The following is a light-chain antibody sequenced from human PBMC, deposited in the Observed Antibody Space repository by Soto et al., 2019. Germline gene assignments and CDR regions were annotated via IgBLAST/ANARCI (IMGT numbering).Light chain of an antibody. CDR1: QSVRSY. V-gene: IGKV3-11*01. J-gene: IGKJ2*01. CDR2: DAS. CDR3: QQRGNWPPYA. Sequence: EIVLTQSPATLSLSPGERATLSCRASQSVRSYLAWYQQKPGQAPRLLIFDASNRATGIPARFSGSGSGTDFTVTISSLEPEDFAVCYWQQRGNWPPYAFGQGAKLEIK.